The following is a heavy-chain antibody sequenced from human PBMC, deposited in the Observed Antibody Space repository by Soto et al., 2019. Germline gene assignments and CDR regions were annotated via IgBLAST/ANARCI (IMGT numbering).Heavy chain of an antibody. CDR2: IWYDGSNK. CDR1: GFTFSSYG. V-gene: IGHV3-33*01. CDR3: ASGRSTYGMDV. Sequence: QVQLVESGGGVVQPGRSLRLSCAASGFTFSSYGMHWVRQAPGKGLEWVAVIWYDGSNKYYADSVKGRFTISRDNSKNTLYLQMNSLRAEDTAVYYCASGRSTYGMDVWGQGTMVTVSS. J-gene: IGHJ6*02.